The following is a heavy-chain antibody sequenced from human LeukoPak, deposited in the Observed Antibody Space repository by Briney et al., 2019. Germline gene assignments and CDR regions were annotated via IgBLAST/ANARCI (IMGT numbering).Heavy chain of an antibody. J-gene: IGHJ5*02. Sequence: GGSLRLSCAASGFTFSSYDMHWVRQATGKGLEWVSAIGTAGDTYYPGSVKGRFTISRENAKNSLYLQVNSLRAGDTAVYYCARGYGKQGNYNWFDPWGQGTLVTVSS. CDR3: ARGYGKQGNYNWFDP. V-gene: IGHV3-13*01. CDR1: GFTFSSYD. CDR2: IGTAGDT. D-gene: IGHD4-17*01.